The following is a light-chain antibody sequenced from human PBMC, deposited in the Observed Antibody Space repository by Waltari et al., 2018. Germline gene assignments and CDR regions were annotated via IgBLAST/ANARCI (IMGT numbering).Light chain of an antibody. V-gene: IGKV3-11*01. CDR1: QSVSSY. J-gene: IGKJ2*01. Sequence: EIVLTQSPAPLSFSQGENATPPCRASQSVSSYLAWYQQKPGQAPRLLIYDASNRATGIPARFSGSGSGTDFTLTISSLEPEDFAVYYCQQRSNWPPNTFGQGTKLEIK. CDR2: DAS. CDR3: QQRSNWPPNT.